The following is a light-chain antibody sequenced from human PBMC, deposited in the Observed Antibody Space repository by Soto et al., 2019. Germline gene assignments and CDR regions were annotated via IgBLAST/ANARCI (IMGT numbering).Light chain of an antibody. CDR2: GVS. V-gene: IGKV3-15*01. CDR3: QPYNNWWT. J-gene: IGKJ1*01. CDR1: QSVSNN. Sequence: GMTQSPATLSVTPGESATLSCRASQSVSNNLAWYQQKPGQAPRLLIYGVSSRATGIPARFSGRGSGTEFTLTISSLQSEDFAVYYCQPYNNWWTFGQGTKVDTK.